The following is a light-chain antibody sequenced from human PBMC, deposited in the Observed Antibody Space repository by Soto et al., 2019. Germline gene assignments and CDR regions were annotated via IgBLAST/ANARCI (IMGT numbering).Light chain of an antibody. Sequence: DIQMTQSPSSLSASVGDRVTITCRASQDISRWLAWYQQKPEKAPKSMIYGASSLQSGVPSKFSGSGSGTHFTLTISSLQPEDFATYNCQQYSTLPLTFGGGTKVEIK. CDR1: QDISRW. CDR3: QQYSTLPLT. J-gene: IGKJ4*01. CDR2: GAS. V-gene: IGKV1D-16*01.